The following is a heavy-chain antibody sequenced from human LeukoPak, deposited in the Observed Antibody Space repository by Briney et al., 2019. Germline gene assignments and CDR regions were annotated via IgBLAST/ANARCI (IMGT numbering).Heavy chain of an antibody. V-gene: IGHV3-48*03. CDR2: ITTTGRTT. D-gene: IGHD5-24*01. J-gene: IGHJ4*02. Sequence: GGSLRLSCEASGFIFSAYGMNWVRQAPGKGLEWVSYITTTGRTTYYADSVQGRFTMSRDNAKNSVFLQMNSLTADDTAVYYCAGKPRDGYNDGRFDFWGQGTLVTVSS. CDR1: GFIFSAYG. CDR3: AGKPRDGYNDGRFDF.